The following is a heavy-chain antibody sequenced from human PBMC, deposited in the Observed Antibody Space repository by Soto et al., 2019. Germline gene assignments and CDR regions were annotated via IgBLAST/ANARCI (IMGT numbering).Heavy chain of an antibody. J-gene: IGHJ6*02. CDR1: RSSFTSYG. D-gene: IGHD4-17*01. Sequence: ASVRVLGKGSRSSFTSYGVSCVREVPGQGLEWMGWISAYNGNTNYAQKLQGRVTMTTDTSTSTAYMELRSLRSDDTAVYYCARDLVTTAWGHWYYYGMDVWG. CDR3: ARDLVTTAWGHWYYYGMDV. V-gene: IGHV1-18*01. CDR2: ISAYNGNT.